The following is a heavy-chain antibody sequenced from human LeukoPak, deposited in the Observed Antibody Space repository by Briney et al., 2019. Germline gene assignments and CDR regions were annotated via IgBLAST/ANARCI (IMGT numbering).Heavy chain of an antibody. CDR3: ARVRGSFDTSGYSPPPYFDD. J-gene: IGHJ4*02. V-gene: IGHV3-11*04. CDR2: ISSGATTL. D-gene: IGHD3-22*01. CDR1: GFTFSDFY. Sequence: GGSLRLSCTASGFTFSDFYMAWIRRSPGKGLEWLSYISSGATTLFYADSVKGRFTISRDNAKKSLYLQMNTLGVEDTAIYYCARVRGSFDTSGYSPPPYFDDWGQGTLVTVSS.